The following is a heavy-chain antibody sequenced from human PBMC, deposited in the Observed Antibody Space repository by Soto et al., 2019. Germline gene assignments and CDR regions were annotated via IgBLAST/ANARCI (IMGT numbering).Heavy chain of an antibody. Sequence: ASVKVSYKASGYTFTGYYMHWVRQAPGQGLEWMGWINPNSGGTNYAQKFQGWVTMTRDTSTSTAYMELRSLRSDDTAVYYCARIIAARPGANLGYYGMDVWGQGTTVTVSS. J-gene: IGHJ6*02. D-gene: IGHD6-6*01. CDR2: INPNSGGT. V-gene: IGHV1-2*04. CDR3: ARIIAARPGANLGYYGMDV. CDR1: GYTFTGYY.